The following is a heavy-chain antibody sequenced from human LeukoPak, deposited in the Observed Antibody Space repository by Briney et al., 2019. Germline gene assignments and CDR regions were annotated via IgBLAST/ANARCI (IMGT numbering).Heavy chain of an antibody. D-gene: IGHD5-18*01. CDR2: ISADSYYT. J-gene: IGHJ4*02. Sequence: PGGSLRLSCAASGSTFSSHAMSWVRQAPGKGLEWASAISADSYYTYYADSVQGRFTISRDNSKNTLYLQMNSLRAEGTALYYCANFVDTSMGGNDYWGQGTLVTVSS. CDR3: ANFVDTSMGGNDY. CDR1: GSTFSSHA. V-gene: IGHV3-23*01.